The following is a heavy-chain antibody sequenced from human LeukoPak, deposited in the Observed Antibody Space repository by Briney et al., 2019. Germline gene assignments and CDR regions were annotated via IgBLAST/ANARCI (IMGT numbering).Heavy chain of an antibody. J-gene: IGHJ3*01. D-gene: IGHD3-22*01. Sequence: PGGSLRLSCAASGFTFSSYWMSWVRQAPGKGLGCVANIKEDGREEYYVDSVKGRFSISRDNAKNSLYLQMNSLRAEDTAVYYCARDWLAGNPYHAFDLWGKGTMVTVSS. CDR1: GFTFSSYW. CDR2: IKEDGREE. V-gene: IGHV3-7*01. CDR3: ARDWLAGNPYHAFDL.